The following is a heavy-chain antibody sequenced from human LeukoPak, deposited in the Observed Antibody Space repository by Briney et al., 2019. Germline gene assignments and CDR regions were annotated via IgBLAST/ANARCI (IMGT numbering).Heavy chain of an antibody. CDR1: GYTFSDFY. CDR3: ARDYAFDV. J-gene: IGHJ3*01. V-gene: IGHV1-2*02. Sequence: ASVKVSCKASGYTFSDFYIHWVRQAPGQGLEWMGWINPNSGGTNYAQKFQGRVTMTRDTSISTAYMELSRLRSDDTAIYYCARDYAFDVWGPGTMVTVSS. CDR2: INPNSGGT.